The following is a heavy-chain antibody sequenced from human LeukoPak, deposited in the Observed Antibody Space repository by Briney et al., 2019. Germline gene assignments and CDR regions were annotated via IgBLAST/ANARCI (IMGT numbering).Heavy chain of an antibody. J-gene: IGHJ4*02. Sequence: SETLSLTCTVSGGSISSYYWSWIRQPPGKGLECIGHIYYSGSTNYNPSLKSRVTISVDTSKNQFSLKLSSVTAADTAVYYCARSRTYYYDSSGYCFDYWGQGTLVTVSS. CDR3: ARSRTYYYDSSGYCFDY. CDR2: IYYSGST. V-gene: IGHV4-59*01. D-gene: IGHD3-22*01. CDR1: GGSISSYY.